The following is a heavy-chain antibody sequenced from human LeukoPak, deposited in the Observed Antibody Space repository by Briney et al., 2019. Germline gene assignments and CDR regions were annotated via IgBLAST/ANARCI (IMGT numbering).Heavy chain of an antibody. Sequence: ASVKVSCKASGYTFTSYGISWVRQAPGQGLEWMGWISAYNGNTNYAQKLQGRVTMTTDTSTSTAYMELRSLRSDDTAVYYCARSLGYCSSTSCYMYYFDYWGQGTLVTVSS. CDR1: GYTFTSYG. V-gene: IGHV1-18*01. CDR3: ARSLGYCSSTSCYMYYFDY. CDR2: ISAYNGNT. J-gene: IGHJ4*02. D-gene: IGHD2-2*01.